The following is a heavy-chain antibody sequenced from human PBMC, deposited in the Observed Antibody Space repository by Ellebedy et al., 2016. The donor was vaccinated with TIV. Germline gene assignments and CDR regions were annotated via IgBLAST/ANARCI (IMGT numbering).Heavy chain of an antibody. CDR3: ARSDKVRSSLVDY. V-gene: IGHV2-70*11. Sequence: SGPTLVKPTQTLTLTCTFSGFLLSTTGMCVSWIRQPPGKALEWLARIDWDDDKYYRTSLKTRLSISKDTSRNQVVLTMTNMDPVDTATYYCARSDKVRSSLVDYWGQGTLVNVSS. CDR1: GFLLSTTGMC. D-gene: IGHD4-17*01. J-gene: IGHJ4*02. CDR2: IDWDDDK.